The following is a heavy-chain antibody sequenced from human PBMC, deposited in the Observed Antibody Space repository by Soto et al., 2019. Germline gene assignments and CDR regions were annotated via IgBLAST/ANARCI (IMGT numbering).Heavy chain of an antibody. CDR2: ISSSSSTI. D-gene: IGHD3-22*01. CDR1: GFTFSSYS. V-gene: IGHV3-48*01. CDR3: ARGGRVVVVSYYYGMDV. Sequence: GGSLRLSCAASGFTFSSYSMNWVRQAPGKGLEWVSYISSSSSTIYYADSVKGRFTISRDNAKNSLYLQMNSLRAEDTAVYYCARGGRVVVVSYYYGMDVWGQGTTVTVSS. J-gene: IGHJ6*02.